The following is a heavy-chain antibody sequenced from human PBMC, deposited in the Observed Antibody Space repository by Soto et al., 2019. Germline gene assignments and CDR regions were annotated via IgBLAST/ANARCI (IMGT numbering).Heavy chain of an antibody. CDR2: IYYSGST. CDR3: ARAYDYSSNWFDT. D-gene: IGHD4-4*01. Sequence: SETLSLTCTVSGGSISSYYWSWIRQPPGKGLEWIGYIYYSGSTNYNPSLKSRVTISVDTSKNQFSLKLSSVTAADTAVYYCARAYDYSSNWFDTWGQGTLVTVSS. CDR1: GGSISSYY. V-gene: IGHV4-59*08. J-gene: IGHJ5*02.